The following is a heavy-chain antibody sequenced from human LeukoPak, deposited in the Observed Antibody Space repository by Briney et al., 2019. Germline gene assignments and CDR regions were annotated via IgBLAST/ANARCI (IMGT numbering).Heavy chain of an antibody. V-gene: IGHV1-69*06. CDR1: RGTFNSYA. J-gene: IGHJ4*02. CDR2: IIPIFGTT. D-gene: IGHD3-16*01. CDR3: ARDNDSRDPPHFDY. Sequence: GASVKVSRKASRGTFNSYAISWVRQAPGQGLEWMGGIIPIFGTTNYARKFLGRVTLTADKSTRTAYMELSSLRSEDTAVYYCARDNDSRDPPHFDYWGQGTLVTVSS.